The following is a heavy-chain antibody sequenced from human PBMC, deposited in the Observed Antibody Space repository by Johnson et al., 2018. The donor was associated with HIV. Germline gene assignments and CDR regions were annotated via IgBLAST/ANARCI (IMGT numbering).Heavy chain of an antibody. V-gene: IGHV3-30-3*01. Sequence: QVLLVESGGGVVQPGRSLRLSCAASGFTFSSYAMHWVRQAPGKGLEWVAVISYDGSNKYYADSVKGRFTISRDNSKNTLYLQMNSLRPEDTAVYYCARESPGYAFDIWGQGTMVTVSS. CDR2: ISYDGSNK. D-gene: IGHD1-1*01. CDR3: ARESPGYAFDI. CDR1: GFTFSSYA. J-gene: IGHJ3*02.